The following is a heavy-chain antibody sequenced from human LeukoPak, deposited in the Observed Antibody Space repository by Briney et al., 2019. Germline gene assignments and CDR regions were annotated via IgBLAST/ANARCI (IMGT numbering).Heavy chain of an antibody. D-gene: IGHD3-16*02. CDR2: ISSSGSHM. Sequence: GGSLRLSCAASGFTFSSYSMNWVRQAPGKGLEWVSSISSSGSHMYYADSVKGRFTISRDNAKNSLYLQMNSLRAEDTAVYYCARLTFGGVIGFDYWGQGTLVTVSS. CDR3: ARLTFGGVIGFDY. J-gene: IGHJ4*02. V-gene: IGHV3-21*01. CDR1: GFTFSSYS.